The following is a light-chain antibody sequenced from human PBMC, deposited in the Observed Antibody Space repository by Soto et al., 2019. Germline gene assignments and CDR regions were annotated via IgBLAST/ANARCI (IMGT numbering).Light chain of an antibody. CDR1: QSVSSSY. CDR2: DAS. Sequence: EIVLTQSPGTLSLSPGERATLTCRASQSVSSSYLAWYQQRPGQAPRLLIYDASRRATDIPARFSGSGSGTDFTLTISSLEPEDFAVYSCQQYGSSPLTFGGGTKVEIK. CDR3: QQYGSSPLT. J-gene: IGKJ4*01. V-gene: IGKV3-20*01.